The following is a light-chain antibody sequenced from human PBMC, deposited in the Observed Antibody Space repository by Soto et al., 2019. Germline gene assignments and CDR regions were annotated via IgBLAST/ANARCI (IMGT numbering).Light chain of an antibody. CDR2: GAS. CDR3: QQGNNWPLT. J-gene: IGKJ2*01. Sequence: EIVMTQSPATLSVSPGESATLSCRASQSISSALAWYQQKPGQPPRLLIYGASTRATGVPARFTGSGSGSDFTLTISGLQSEDFAVYYCQQGNNWPLTFGQGTRLEI. V-gene: IGKV3-15*01. CDR1: QSISSA.